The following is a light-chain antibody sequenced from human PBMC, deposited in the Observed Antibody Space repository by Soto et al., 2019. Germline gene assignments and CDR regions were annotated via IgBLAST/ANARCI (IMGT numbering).Light chain of an antibody. CDR1: NSDVGGYNY. V-gene: IGLV2-11*01. CDR3: CLYAGSYTYV. Sequence: QSALTQPRSVSGSPGQSVTISCTGTNSDVGGYNYVSWYQQHTGKAPKLMIYDVSKRPSGVPDRFSGSKSGNTASLTISGLQAEDEADYYCCLYAGSYTYVFGTGTKLTVL. CDR2: DVS. J-gene: IGLJ1*01.